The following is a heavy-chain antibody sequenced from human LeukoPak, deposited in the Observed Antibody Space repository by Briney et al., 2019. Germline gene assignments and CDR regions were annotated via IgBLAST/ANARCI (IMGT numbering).Heavy chain of an antibody. CDR1: GFTFSSYS. D-gene: IGHD3-10*01. Sequence: GGSLRLSCAASGFTFSSYSMNWVRQAPGKGLEWLSYISISGTTIYYADSVKGRFTISRDNAKNSLYLQMNSLRAEDTAVYYCARGGGYGSGSHYYFDYWGQGTLVTVSS. CDR2: ISISGTTI. J-gene: IGHJ4*02. V-gene: IGHV3-48*04. CDR3: ARGGGYGSGSHYYFDY.